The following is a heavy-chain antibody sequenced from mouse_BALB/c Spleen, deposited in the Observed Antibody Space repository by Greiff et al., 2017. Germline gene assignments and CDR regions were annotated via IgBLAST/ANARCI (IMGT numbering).Heavy chain of an antibody. V-gene: IGHV14-4*02. D-gene: IGHD1-1*01. Sequence: VQLKQSGAELVRSGASVKLFCTASGFNIKDYYMHWVKQRPEQGLEWIGWIDPENGDTEYAPKFQGKATMTADTSSNTAYLQLSSLTSEDTAVYYCNAFTTRYFDYWGQGTTLTVSS. CDR1: GFNIKDYY. J-gene: IGHJ2*01. CDR2: IDPENGDT. CDR3: NAFTTRYFDY.